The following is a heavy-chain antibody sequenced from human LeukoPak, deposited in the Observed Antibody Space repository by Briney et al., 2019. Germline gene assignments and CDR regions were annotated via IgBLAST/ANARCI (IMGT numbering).Heavy chain of an antibody. J-gene: IGHJ5*02. CDR3: APRGDIEHSYGYGKWFDP. V-gene: IGHV4-34*01. D-gene: IGHD5-18*01. CDR2: INHSGST. CDR1: GGSFSGYY. Sequence: SETLSLTCAVYGGSFSGYYWSWIRQPPGKGLEWIGEINHSGSTDYNASLKSRVTVSVDSSKNQFSLRLSSVTAADTAVYYCAPRGDIEHSYGYGKWFDPWGQGTRVTVSS.